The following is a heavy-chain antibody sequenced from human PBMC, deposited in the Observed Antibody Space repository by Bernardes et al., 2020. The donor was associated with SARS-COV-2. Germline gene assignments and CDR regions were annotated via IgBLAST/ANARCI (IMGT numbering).Heavy chain of an antibody. V-gene: IGHV3-74*01. J-gene: IGHJ6*02. CDR1: GFTFSSYW. CDR2: IYSDGSST. D-gene: IGHD5-12*01. Sequence: GGSLRLSCAASGFTFSSYWMHWVRQAPGKGLVWVSRIYSDGSSTSYADSVKGRFTISRDNAKNTLDLQMNSLRAEDTAVYYCAVATNYYYGMDVWGQGTTVTVSS. CDR3: AVATNYYYGMDV.